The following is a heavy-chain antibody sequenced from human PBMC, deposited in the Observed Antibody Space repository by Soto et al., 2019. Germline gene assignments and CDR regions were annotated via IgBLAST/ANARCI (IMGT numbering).Heavy chain of an antibody. V-gene: IGHV4-39*01. CDR1: GVSITSGTYY. CDR2: IYYTGST. CDR3: ALSSGKLLWFGESFSGSGFDP. J-gene: IGHJ5*02. D-gene: IGHD3-10*01. Sequence: SDTLSLTCTVSGVSITSGTYYWGWIRQPPGKGLEWIGTIYYTGSTYYDPSLKSRVTISVDTSKNQFSLKLTSVTAADTAVYYCALSSGKLLWFGESFSGSGFDPWGQGTLVTVS.